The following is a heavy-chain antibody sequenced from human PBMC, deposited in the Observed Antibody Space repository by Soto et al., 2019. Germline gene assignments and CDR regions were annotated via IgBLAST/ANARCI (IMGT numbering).Heavy chain of an antibody. CDR2: IIPIFGTA. D-gene: IGHD1-26*01. CDR1: GGTISSYA. V-gene: IGHV1-69*12. J-gene: IGHJ5*02. CDR3: ARDGEVGAAHWFDP. Sequence: QVHLVQSGAEVKRPGSSVKVSCKASGGTISSYAISWVRQAPGQGLVRMGGIIPIFGTADYAQKFQGRVTIAADESTNTAYMELSGLRSEATAVYYCARDGEVGAAHWFDPWGQGTLVTVSS.